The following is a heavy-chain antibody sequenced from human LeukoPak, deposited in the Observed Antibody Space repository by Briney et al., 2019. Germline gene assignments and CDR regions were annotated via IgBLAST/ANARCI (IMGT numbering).Heavy chain of an antibody. J-gene: IGHJ5*02. Sequence: SETLSLTCAVYGGSFSGYYWSWIRQPPGKGLEWIGEINHSGSTNYSPSLKSRVTISVDTSKNQFSLKLSSVTAADTAVYYCARAPPQYCSGGSCYRFDPWGQGTLVTVSS. CDR3: ARAPPQYCSGGSCYRFDP. CDR1: GGSFSGYY. D-gene: IGHD2-15*01. V-gene: IGHV4-34*01. CDR2: INHSGST.